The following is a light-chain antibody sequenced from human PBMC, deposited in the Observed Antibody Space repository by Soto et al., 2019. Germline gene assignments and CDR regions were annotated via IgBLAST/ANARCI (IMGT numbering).Light chain of an antibody. J-gene: IGKJ2*01. CDR3: QQLNSHPNT. CDR1: QGIRSY. CDR2: TAS. V-gene: IGKV1-9*01. Sequence: DIQLTQSPSFLSASAGDRVTITCRASQGIRSYLAWYQQKPGKAPKLLIYTASTLQSGVPSRFSGSGSGTEFTLTISSLQPEDFATYYCQQLNSHPNTFGQGTKLEIK.